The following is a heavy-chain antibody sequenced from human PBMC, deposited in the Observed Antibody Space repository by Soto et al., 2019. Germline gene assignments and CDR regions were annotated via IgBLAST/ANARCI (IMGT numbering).Heavy chain of an antibody. CDR2: ISGSGGST. CDR3: AKGLPAYYYDSSGYYPDY. CDR1: GFTFSSYA. J-gene: IGHJ4*02. D-gene: IGHD3-22*01. V-gene: IGHV3-23*01. Sequence: EVQLLESGGGLVQPGGSLRLSCAASGFTFSSYAMSWVRQAPGKGLEWVSAISGSGGSTYYADSVKGRFTISRDNSTNTLYLQMNSLRAEDTAVYYCAKGLPAYYYDSSGYYPDYWGQGTLVTVSS.